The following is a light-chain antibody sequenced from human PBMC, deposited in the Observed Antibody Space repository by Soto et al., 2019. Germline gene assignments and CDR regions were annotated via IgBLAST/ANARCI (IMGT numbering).Light chain of an antibody. Sequence: DIQMTQSPSTLSASVGDRITITCRASQSVSRRLAWYQQKPGKAPKLLIYDASILESGVPSRFSGRGSGTEFTLTICSLQPDDCATYYCQTYNSYSLHTFGQGAKLEIK. CDR3: QTYNSYSLHT. J-gene: IGKJ2*01. CDR1: QSVSRR. CDR2: DAS. V-gene: IGKV1-5*01.